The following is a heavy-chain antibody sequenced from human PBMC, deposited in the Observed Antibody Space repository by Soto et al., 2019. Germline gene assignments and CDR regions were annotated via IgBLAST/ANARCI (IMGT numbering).Heavy chain of an antibody. D-gene: IGHD6-19*01. CDR2: ISAYSSKT. Sequence: QVQLVQSGAEVKKPGASVKVSCKTSGYTFTSYGVSWVRQAPGQGLEWMGWISAYSSKTNYAQKLQGRVTMTTDTSTSTAYMELRSLRSDDMAVYYCAVGISGRSDYWGQGTLVTVSS. V-gene: IGHV1-18*03. J-gene: IGHJ4*02. CDR3: AVGISGRSDY. CDR1: GYTFTSYG.